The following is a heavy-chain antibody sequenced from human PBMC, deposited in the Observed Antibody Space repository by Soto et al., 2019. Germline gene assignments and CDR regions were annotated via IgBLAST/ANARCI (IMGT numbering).Heavy chain of an antibody. CDR3: ARDLLYYYDSSGPVF. J-gene: IGHJ4*02. V-gene: IGHV1-46*01. D-gene: IGHD3-22*01. CDR2: INPSGGST. Sequence: GTSVKVSCKASGYTFTSYYMHWVRQAPGQGLEWMGIINPSGGSTSYAQKFQGRVTMTRDTSTSTVYMELSSLRSEDTAVYYCARDLLYYYDSSGPVFWGQGTLVTVS. CDR1: GYTFTSYY.